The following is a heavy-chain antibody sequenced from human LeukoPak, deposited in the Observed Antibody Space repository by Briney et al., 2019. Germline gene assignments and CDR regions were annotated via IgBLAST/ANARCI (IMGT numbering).Heavy chain of an antibody. D-gene: IGHD2-15*01. J-gene: IGHJ5*02. CDR3: ARACSGGSCYSPWFDP. CDR1: GGSISSGSYY. Sequence: PSQTLSLTCTVSGGSISSGSYYWSWIRQPAGKGLEWIGRIYTSGSTSYNPSLKSRVTISVGTSKNQFSLKLSSVTAADTAVYYCARACSGGSCYSPWFDPWGQGTLVTVSS. V-gene: IGHV4-61*02. CDR2: IYTSGST.